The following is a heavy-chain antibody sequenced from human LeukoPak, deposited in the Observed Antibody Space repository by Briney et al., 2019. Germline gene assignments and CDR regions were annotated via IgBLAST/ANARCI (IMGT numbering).Heavy chain of an antibody. Sequence: GESLKISCKGSGYTFTGYYMHWVRQAPGQGLEWMGRINPNSGGTNYAQKFQGRVTMTRDTSISTAYMELSRLRSDDTAVYYCARAMRNYCSGGSCYFRPLDYWGQGTLVTVSS. V-gene: IGHV1-2*06. D-gene: IGHD2-15*01. CDR1: GYTFTGYY. J-gene: IGHJ4*02. CDR2: INPNSGGT. CDR3: ARAMRNYCSGGSCYFRPLDY.